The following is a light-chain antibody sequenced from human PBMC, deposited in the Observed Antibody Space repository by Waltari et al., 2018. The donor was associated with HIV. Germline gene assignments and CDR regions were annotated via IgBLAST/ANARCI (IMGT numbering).Light chain of an antibody. J-gene: IGLJ2*01. Sequence: QPALTKPASLPGSPGQSITISCPGPSSDVGDYDLVSWYQRHSGKAPKLMIYEVSKWPSGVSNRFSGSKSGNTASLTISGLQAEDEADYYCCSYAGSNTMIFGGGTKLTVL. CDR2: EVS. CDR1: SSDVGDYDL. V-gene: IGLV2-23*02. CDR3: CSYAGSNTMI.